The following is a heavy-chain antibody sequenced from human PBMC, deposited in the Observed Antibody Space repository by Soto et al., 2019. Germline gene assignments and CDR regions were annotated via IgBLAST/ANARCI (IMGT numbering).Heavy chain of an antibody. CDR2: IYYSGST. CDR1: GGSISSYY. CDR3: ARGCSGGSCYPEYFRH. J-gene: IGHJ1*01. Sequence: PSETLSLTCTVSGGSISSYYWSWIRQPPGKGLEWIGYIYYSGSTNYNPSLKSRVTISVDTSKNQFSLKLSSVTAADTAVYYCARGCSGGSCYPEYFRHWGQGTLVTVSS. V-gene: IGHV4-59*01. D-gene: IGHD2-15*01.